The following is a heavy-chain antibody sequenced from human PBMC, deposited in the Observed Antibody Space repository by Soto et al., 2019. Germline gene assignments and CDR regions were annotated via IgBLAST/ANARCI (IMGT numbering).Heavy chain of an antibody. J-gene: IGHJ4*02. CDR2: ISSSSSYI. Sequence: EVQLVESGGGLVKPGGSLRLSCAASGFTFSSYSMNWVRQAPGKGLEWVSSISSSSSYIYYADSVKGRFTISRDNAKNSLYLQMTSLRAEDTAVYYCARVRIYSGYDYFDYWGQGTLVTVSS. CDR1: GFTFSSYS. CDR3: ARVRIYSGYDYFDY. D-gene: IGHD5-12*01. V-gene: IGHV3-21*01.